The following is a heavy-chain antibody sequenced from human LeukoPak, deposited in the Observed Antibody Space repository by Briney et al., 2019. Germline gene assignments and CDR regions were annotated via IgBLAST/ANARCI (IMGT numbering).Heavy chain of an antibody. CDR1: GGSISSGGYY. D-gene: IGHD3-10*01. CDR2: IYYSGST. CDR3: ARAPRASYTFDY. J-gene: IGHJ4*02. V-gene: IGHV4-31*03. Sequence: PSETLSLTCTVSGGSISSGGYYWSWIRQHPGKGLEWIGYIYYSGSTYYNPSLKSRVTISVDTSKNQFSLKLSSVTAADTAVYYCARAPRASYTFDYWGQGTLVTVSS.